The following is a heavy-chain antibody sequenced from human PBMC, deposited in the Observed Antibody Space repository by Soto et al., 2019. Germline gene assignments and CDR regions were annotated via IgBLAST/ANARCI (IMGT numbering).Heavy chain of an antibody. Sequence: GGSLRLSCAASGFTFSDYYMSWIRQAPGKGLEWVSYISSSGSTIYYADSVKGRFTISRDNAKNSLYLQMNSLRAEDTAVYYCARVGGLLWFGELWENYYYMDVWGKGTTVTVSS. D-gene: IGHD3-10*01. CDR2: ISSSGSTI. J-gene: IGHJ6*03. CDR1: GFTFSDYY. CDR3: ARVGGLLWFGELWENYYYMDV. V-gene: IGHV3-11*01.